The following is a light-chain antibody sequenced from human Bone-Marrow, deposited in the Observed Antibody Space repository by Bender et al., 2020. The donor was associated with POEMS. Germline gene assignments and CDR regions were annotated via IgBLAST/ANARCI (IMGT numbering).Light chain of an antibody. CDR2: EVT. CDR3: SSYTSSSTL. Sequence: QSALTQPPSASGSPGQSVTISCTGSSSDVGGYHFVSWYQKFPGKAPKLIIFEVTKRPTGVPDRFPGSKSGNTASLTVSGLQAEDEADYYCSSYTSSSTLFGGGTKLSVL. V-gene: IGLV2-8*01. CDR1: SSDVGGYHF. J-gene: IGLJ2*01.